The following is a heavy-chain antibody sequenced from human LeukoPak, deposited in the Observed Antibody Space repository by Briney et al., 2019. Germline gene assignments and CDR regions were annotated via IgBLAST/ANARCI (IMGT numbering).Heavy chain of an antibody. CDR3: ARAEAYYDFWSGYYYIDY. CDR2: ISSSSSYT. CDR1: GFTVSSNY. V-gene: IGHV3-11*06. Sequence: GGSLRLSCAASGFTVSSNYMSWVRQAPGKGLEWVSYISSSSSYTNYADSVKGRFTISRDNAKNSLYLQMNSLRAEDTAVYYCARAEAYYDFWSGYYYIDYWGQGTLVNVSS. J-gene: IGHJ4*02. D-gene: IGHD3-3*01.